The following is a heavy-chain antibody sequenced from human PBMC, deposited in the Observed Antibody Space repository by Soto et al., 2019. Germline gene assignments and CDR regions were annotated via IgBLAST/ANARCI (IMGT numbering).Heavy chain of an antibody. CDR2: INAGNGNT. D-gene: IGHD6-19*01. CDR1: GYTFTSYA. V-gene: IGHV1-3*01. Sequence: QVQLVQSGAEVKKPGASVKVSCKASGYTFTSYAMHWVRQAPGQRLEWMGWINAGNGNTKYSQKFQGRVTITRDTSASAADMELRSLRSEDTAVYYCAGVSGISVAEVWGQGTLVTVSS. CDR3: AGVSGISVAEV. J-gene: IGHJ4*02.